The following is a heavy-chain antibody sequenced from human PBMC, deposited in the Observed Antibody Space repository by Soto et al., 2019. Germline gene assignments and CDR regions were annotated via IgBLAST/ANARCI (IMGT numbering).Heavy chain of an antibody. D-gene: IGHD5-12*01. J-gene: IGHJ4*02. Sequence: QVHLVQSGAEVKKAGSSVKVSCKTSGGTFSDLAFSWVRQAPRQGLEWMGGIVPLFGTPTYAQNCQGRVIITADYSSSTVYMELRSLTSEDTAVYYCASARVAEMATGGYCDNGGQGTIVTFSS. CDR2: IVPLFGTP. V-gene: IGHV1-69*01. CDR1: GGTFSDLA. CDR3: ASARVAEMATGGYCDN.